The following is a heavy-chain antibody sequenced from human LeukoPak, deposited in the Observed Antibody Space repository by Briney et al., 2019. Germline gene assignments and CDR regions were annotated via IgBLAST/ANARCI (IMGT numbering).Heavy chain of an antibody. D-gene: IGHD1-26*01. J-gene: IGHJ4*02. CDR2: ISAYNGNT. CDR1: GYTFTSYG. Sequence: ASVKVSCEASGYTFTSYGISWVRQAPGQGLGWMGWISAYNGNTNYAQKLQGRVTMTTDTSTSTAYMELRSLRSDDTAVYYCAREVGGRPYADYWGQGTLVTVSS. V-gene: IGHV1-18*01. CDR3: AREVGGRPYADY.